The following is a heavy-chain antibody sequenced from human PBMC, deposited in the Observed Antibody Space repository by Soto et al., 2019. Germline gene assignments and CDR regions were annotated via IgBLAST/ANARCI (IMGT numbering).Heavy chain of an antibody. Sequence: PSETLSLTCTVSGGSVSGTSYYWTWIRQPPGKGLEWIGYIHYSGSANYNPSLKSRVAMSVDTSKNHFSLKLSSVTAADTAIYYCAKGVAVGLHFGSSTDRGFDPWGQGTLVTVSS. J-gene: IGHJ5*02. CDR2: IHYSGSA. CDR3: AKGVAVGLHFGSSTDRGFDP. CDR1: GGSVSGTSYY. V-gene: IGHV4-61*01. D-gene: IGHD6-6*01.